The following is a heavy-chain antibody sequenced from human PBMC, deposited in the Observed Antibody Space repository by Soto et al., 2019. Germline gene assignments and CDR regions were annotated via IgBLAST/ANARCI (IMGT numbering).Heavy chain of an antibody. CDR1: GDSISTVDYF. D-gene: IGHD2-15*01. Sequence: QVHLLESGPGLVKPSQTLSLTCSVSGDSISTVDYFWAWIRQPPGQALEYIGYIYKSTTTYYNPSFESRVSISLDTSKRQFSLNVPSVTAADTAVYFCARGRYCLTGICFPNWFDSWGQGTLVTVSS. CDR2: IYKSTTT. CDR3: ARGRYCLTGICFPNWFDS. V-gene: IGHV4-30-4*01. J-gene: IGHJ5*01.